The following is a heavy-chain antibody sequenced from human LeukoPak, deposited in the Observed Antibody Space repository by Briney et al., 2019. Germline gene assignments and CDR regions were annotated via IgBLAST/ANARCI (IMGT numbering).Heavy chain of an antibody. Sequence: GGSLRHSCAASEFTFSRYWMHWVRQAPGKGLVWVSRINSDGSSTTYADSVKGRFTISRDNAKNTLYLEMNSLRAEDTAVYYCARGSTSWDLDYWGQGTLVTVSS. V-gene: IGHV3-74*01. CDR2: INSDGSST. J-gene: IGHJ4*02. CDR3: ARGSTSWDLDY. CDR1: EFTFSRYW. D-gene: IGHD1-26*01.